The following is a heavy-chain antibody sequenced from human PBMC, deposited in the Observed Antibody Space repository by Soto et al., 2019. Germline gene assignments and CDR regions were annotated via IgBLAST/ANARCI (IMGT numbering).Heavy chain of an antibody. CDR2: INVYSGTT. J-gene: IGHJ4*02. CDR3: ARGRGGYLSSTGHTHNYVDN. V-gene: IGHV1-18*01. CDR1: GYSFTTYS. D-gene: IGHD3-10*01. Sequence: AASVKVSCKASGYSFTTYSISWVRQAPGQGLEWMGWINVYSGTTNYLPKFQGRVTMTTDTSTSTLYMELRDLSSEDTAVYYCARGRGGYLSSTGHTHNYVDNWGQGTPVTVSS.